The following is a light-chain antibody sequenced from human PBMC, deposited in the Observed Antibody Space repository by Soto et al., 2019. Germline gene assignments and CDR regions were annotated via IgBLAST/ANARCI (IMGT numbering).Light chain of an antibody. Sequence: DIQMTQSPSTLSASVGDRVTITCRASQSISSWLAWYQQKPGKAPKLLIYDASSLESGVPSRFSGSGSGTEFPLTISSLQPDDFAPYYCQQYNSYSYSFGQGTKLEIK. CDR2: DAS. V-gene: IGKV1-5*01. CDR1: QSISSW. J-gene: IGKJ2*01. CDR3: QQYNSYSYS.